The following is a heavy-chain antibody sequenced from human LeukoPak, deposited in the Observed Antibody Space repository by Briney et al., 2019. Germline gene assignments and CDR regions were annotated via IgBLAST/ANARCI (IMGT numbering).Heavy chain of an antibody. CDR1: GYXFTNYY. Sequence: GESLKISCKGSGYXFTNYYICWVRQMPGKGLEWMGIISPGDSEARYSPSFQGQVTISADKSISTAYLRWSSLKASDSAIYYCARRYCSSTSCNPYFFDFWGQGTLVTVSS. CDR2: ISPGDSEA. J-gene: IGHJ4*02. CDR3: ARRYCSSTSCNPYFFDF. V-gene: IGHV5-51*01. D-gene: IGHD2-2*01.